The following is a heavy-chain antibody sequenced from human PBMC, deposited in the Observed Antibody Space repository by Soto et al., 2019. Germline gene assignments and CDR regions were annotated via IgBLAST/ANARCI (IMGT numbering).Heavy chain of an antibody. J-gene: IGHJ6*02. Sequence: QVQLVQSGAEVKKPGSSVKVSCKASGGTFSSYAISWVRQAPGQGLEWMGGIIPIFGTANYAQKFQGRVTITADESTSKAYMELSSLRSEDTAVYYCARATIFGVVTHYRRNNYYYYGMDVWGQGTTVTVSS. CDR1: GGTFSSYA. V-gene: IGHV1-69*01. D-gene: IGHD3-3*01. CDR3: ARATIFGVVTHYRRNNYYYYGMDV. CDR2: IIPIFGTA.